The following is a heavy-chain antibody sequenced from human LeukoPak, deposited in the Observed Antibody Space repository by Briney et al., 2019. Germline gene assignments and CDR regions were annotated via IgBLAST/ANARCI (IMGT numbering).Heavy chain of an antibody. Sequence: SETLSLTCTVSGGSISSYYWSWIRQPAGKGLEWIGRIYTSGSTNYNPSLKSRVTMSVDTSKNQFSLKLSSVTAADTAVCYCARDLPTGYSYVIFDYWGQGTLVTVSS. CDR1: GGSISSYY. D-gene: IGHD5-18*01. J-gene: IGHJ4*02. CDR2: IYTSGST. CDR3: ARDLPTGYSYVIFDY. V-gene: IGHV4-4*07.